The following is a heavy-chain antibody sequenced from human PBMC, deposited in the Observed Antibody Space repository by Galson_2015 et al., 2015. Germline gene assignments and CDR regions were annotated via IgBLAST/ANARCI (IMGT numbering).Heavy chain of an antibody. CDR1: GFTFSDYY. V-gene: IGHV3-11*05. D-gene: IGHD3-10*01. CDR3: ARDPYYYGSGHYFDY. Sequence: SLRLSCAASGFTFSDYYMSWIRQAPGKGLEWVSYISSSSSYTNYADSVKGRFTISRDNAKNSLYLQMNSLRAEDTAVYYCARDPYYYGSGHYFDYWGQGTLVTVSS. J-gene: IGHJ4*02. CDR2: ISSSSSYT.